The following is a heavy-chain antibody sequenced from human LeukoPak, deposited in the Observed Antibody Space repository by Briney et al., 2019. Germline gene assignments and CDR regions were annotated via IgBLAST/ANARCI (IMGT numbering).Heavy chain of an antibody. D-gene: IGHD3-3*01. Sequence: ASVTVSFKASGYTFTSYYMHWVRQAPGQGLEWMGIINPSGGSTSYAQKFQGRVTTTRDMSTSTVYMELSSLRSEDTAVYYCARDWGTYYDLWSGQHTPWGQGTLVTVSS. J-gene: IGHJ5*02. CDR3: ARDWGTYYDLWSGQHTP. CDR2: INPSGGST. CDR1: GYTFTSYY. V-gene: IGHV1-46*01.